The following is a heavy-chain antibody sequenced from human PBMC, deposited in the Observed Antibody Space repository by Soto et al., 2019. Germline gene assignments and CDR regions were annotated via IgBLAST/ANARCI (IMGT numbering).Heavy chain of an antibody. CDR2: INPSGGST. D-gene: IGHD3-10*01. CDR3: ARDDRGLNLGYYYYYGMDV. Sequence: ASVKVSCKASGYTFTSYYMHWVRQAPGQGLEWMGIINPSGGSTSYAQKFQGRVTMTRDTSTSTVYMELSSLRSGDTAVYYCARDDRGLNLGYYYYYGMDVWGQGTTVTVSS. CDR1: GYTFTSYY. J-gene: IGHJ6*02. V-gene: IGHV1-46*03.